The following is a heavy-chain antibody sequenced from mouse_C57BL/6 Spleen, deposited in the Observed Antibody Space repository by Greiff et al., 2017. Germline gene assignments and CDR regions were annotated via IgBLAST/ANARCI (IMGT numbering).Heavy chain of an antibody. D-gene: IGHD1-1*01. V-gene: IGHV1-82*01. Sequence: QVQLQQSGPELVKPGASVKLSCKASGYAISSSWMNWVKQRPGPGLEWIGRIYPGDGDTNYNGKFKGKATLTADKSSSTAYMQLSSLTSEDSAVYFCARDGSSPFDYWGQGTTLTVSS. J-gene: IGHJ2*01. CDR1: GYAISSSW. CDR2: IYPGDGDT. CDR3: ARDGSSPFDY.